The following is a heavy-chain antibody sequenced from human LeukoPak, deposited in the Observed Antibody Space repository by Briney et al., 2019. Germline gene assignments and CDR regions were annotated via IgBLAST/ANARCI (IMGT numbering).Heavy chain of an antibody. CDR3: AKDGDPYYYDSSGYYYGPFDY. J-gene: IGHJ4*02. D-gene: IGHD3-22*01. CDR2: ISGSGGST. V-gene: IGHV3-23*01. Sequence: GGSLRLSCAASGFTFSSYAMSWVRQAPGKGLEWVSAISGSGGSTYYADSVKGRFTISRDNSKNTLYLQMNSLRAEDTAVYSCAKDGDPYYYDSSGYYYGPFDYWGQGTLVTVSS. CDR1: GFTFSSYA.